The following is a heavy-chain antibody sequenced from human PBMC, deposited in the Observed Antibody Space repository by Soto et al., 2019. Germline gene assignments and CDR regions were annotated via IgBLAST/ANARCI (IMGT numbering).Heavy chain of an antibody. Sequence: EVQLVESGGGLVQPGGSLRLSCAASGFTFSSYSMNWVRQAPGKGLEWVSSISSSSSYIYYADSVKGRFTISRDNAKNSLYLQMNSLRAEDTAVYYCAREVYSGSYSDAFDIWGQGTMFTVSS. J-gene: IGHJ3*02. D-gene: IGHD1-26*01. CDR1: GFTFSSYS. V-gene: IGHV3-21*01. CDR2: ISSSSSYI. CDR3: AREVYSGSYSDAFDI.